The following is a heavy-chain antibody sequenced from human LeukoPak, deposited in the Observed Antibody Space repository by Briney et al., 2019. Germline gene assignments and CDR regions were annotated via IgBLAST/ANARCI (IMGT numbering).Heavy chain of an antibody. J-gene: IGHJ4*02. D-gene: IGHD6-13*01. CDR2: IYPGDSAT. V-gene: IGHV5-51*01. CDR1: GYSFTTYW. Sequence: PGESLKISCRGSGYSFTTYWIGWVRQMPGKGLEWMGIIYPGDSATSYSPSFQGQVNISVDKSISTAYLGWTSLKASDTAMYYCARPPLKYSKSKGFDYWGQGTLVTVSS. CDR3: ARPPLKYSKSKGFDY.